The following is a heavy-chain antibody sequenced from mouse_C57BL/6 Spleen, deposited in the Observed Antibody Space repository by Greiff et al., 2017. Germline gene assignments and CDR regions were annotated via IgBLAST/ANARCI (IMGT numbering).Heavy chain of an antibody. Sequence: QVQLKQPGAELVMPGASVKLSCKASGYTFTSYWMHWVKQRPGQGLEWIGEIDPSDSYTNYNQKFKGKSTLTVDKSSSTAYMQLSSLTSEDSAVYYCARSDSYGSKGYWGQGTTLTVSS. D-gene: IGHD1-1*01. CDR1: GYTFTSYW. CDR3: ARSDSYGSKGY. CDR2: IDPSDSYT. J-gene: IGHJ2*01. V-gene: IGHV1-69*01.